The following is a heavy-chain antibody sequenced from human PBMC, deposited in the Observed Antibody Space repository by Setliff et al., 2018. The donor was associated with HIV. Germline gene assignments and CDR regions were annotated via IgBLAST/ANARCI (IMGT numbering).Heavy chain of an antibody. CDR3: ARESACSSTSCPKVLDY. Sequence: SVKVSCKASGGTFSSYGITWVRQAPGQGLEWMGGSTPILDTTNYAQKFQGRVTITTDESTNTGYMELSSLRSEDTVVYYCARESACSSTSCPKVLDYWGQGTLVTVSS. J-gene: IGHJ4*02. CDR2: STPILDTT. V-gene: IGHV1-69*05. D-gene: IGHD2-2*01. CDR1: GGTFSSYG.